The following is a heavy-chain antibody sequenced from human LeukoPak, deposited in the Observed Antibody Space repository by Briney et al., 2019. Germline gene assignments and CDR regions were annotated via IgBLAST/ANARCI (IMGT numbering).Heavy chain of an antibody. J-gene: IGHJ4*02. CDR1: GFTFRTYG. V-gene: IGHV3-33*01. D-gene: IGHD2-8*02. CDR2: IWSDGSRT. CDR3: VRDDDNTGNNLDY. Sequence: GRSLRLSCAASGFTFRTYGMHWVRQAPGKGLEWVAVIWSDGSRTYYADSVKGRFTISRDNPENTLYLQMNSLRDEDTAVYYCVRDDDNTGNNLDYCGQGTLVTVSS.